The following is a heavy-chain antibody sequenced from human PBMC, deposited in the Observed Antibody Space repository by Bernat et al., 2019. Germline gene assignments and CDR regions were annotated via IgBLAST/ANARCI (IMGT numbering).Heavy chain of an antibody. CDR1: GFTLSSYA. Sequence: EVQLLESGGGLVQPGGSLRLSCAASGFTLSSYAMYWVRQAPGGRLEWFSCMSGGSDTTYYADSVKGRFTISRDNSKNTLYLQMNSLRGEDTAVYYCAKTLGSPDYFHYGMDVWGQGTTVTVSS. J-gene: IGHJ6*02. CDR2: MSGGSDTT. V-gene: IGHV3-23*01. D-gene: IGHD2-2*03. CDR3: AKTLGSPDYFHYGMDV.